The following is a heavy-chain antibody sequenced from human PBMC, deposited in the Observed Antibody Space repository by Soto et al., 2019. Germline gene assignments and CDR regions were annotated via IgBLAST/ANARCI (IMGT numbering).Heavy chain of an antibody. CDR2: IFYSGST. CDR3: ARFGGGMDV. Sequence: SETLSLTCTVSGGSISHYFWSWIRQPPGRGLEWIAYIFYSGSTTYNPSLESRVTISVDTSKNQFSLKLTSVTAADTAVYYCARFGGGMDVWGQGTTVTVSS. V-gene: IGHV4-59*12. D-gene: IGHD3-10*01. J-gene: IGHJ6*02. CDR1: GGSISHYF.